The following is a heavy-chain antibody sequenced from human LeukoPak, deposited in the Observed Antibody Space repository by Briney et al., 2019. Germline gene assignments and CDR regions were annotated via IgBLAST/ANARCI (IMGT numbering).Heavy chain of an antibody. CDR1: GGSISSYY. V-gene: IGHV4-59*01. CDR3: ARDPSYGEPANWFDP. CDR2: IYYSGST. J-gene: IGHJ5*02. D-gene: IGHD4-17*01. Sequence: PSETLSLTCTVSGGSISSYYWSWIRRPPGKGLEWIGYIYYSGSTNYNPSLKSRVTISVDTSKNQFSLKLSSVTAADTAVYYCARDPSYGEPANWFDPWGQGTLVTVSS.